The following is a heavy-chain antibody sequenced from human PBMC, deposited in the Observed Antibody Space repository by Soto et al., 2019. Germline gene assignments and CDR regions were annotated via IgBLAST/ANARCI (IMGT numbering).Heavy chain of an antibody. CDR1: GVTLSDYP. D-gene: IGHD2-21*01. CDR2: LLPIFGTT. Sequence: QVQLVQSGAEVKKPGSSVKVSCKASGVTLSDYPINWVRQAPGQGLEWMGGLLPIFGTTIYAQKFQGRLTITADESTNTAYMELSDLRPEDTAIFYCARGDCGSATCNNWILNWLDPGGQGTLVTVSS. V-gene: IGHV1-69*01. CDR3: ARGDCGSATCNNWILNWLDP. J-gene: IGHJ5*02.